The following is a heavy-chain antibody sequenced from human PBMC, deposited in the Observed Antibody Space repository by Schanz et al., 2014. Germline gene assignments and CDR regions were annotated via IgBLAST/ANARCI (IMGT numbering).Heavy chain of an antibody. J-gene: IGHJ5*01. D-gene: IGHD4-17*01. CDR2: ISDSGTYT. V-gene: IGHV3-48*01. CDR3: ARDSNGDDGYRFWFDS. Sequence: EVQLLESGGGLVQPGGSLRLSCAASGFTFSSYAMGWVRQARGKGLEWLSYISDSGTYTNYADSVKGRFTISRDNGKNSLSLQMNSLRVEDTAIYYCARDSNGDDGYRFWFDSWGQGILXTVSS. CDR1: GFTFSSYA.